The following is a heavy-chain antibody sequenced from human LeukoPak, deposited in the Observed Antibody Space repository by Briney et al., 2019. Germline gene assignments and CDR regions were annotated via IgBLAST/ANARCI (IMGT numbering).Heavy chain of an antibody. V-gene: IGHV4-59*01. CDR2: LYYSGST. CDR1: GGSISSFY. CDR3: ARVVSNGDRAAFDI. D-gene: IGHD2-8*01. Sequence: SETLSLTCTVSGGSISSFYWTWIRQPPGKGLEWIGYLYYSGSTNYNPSLKSRVTISIDTSKNQFSLKLSSVTAADTAVYYCARVVSNGDRAAFDIWGQGTMVTVSS. J-gene: IGHJ3*02.